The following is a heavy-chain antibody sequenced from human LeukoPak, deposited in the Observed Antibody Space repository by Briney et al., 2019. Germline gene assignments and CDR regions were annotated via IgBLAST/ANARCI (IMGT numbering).Heavy chain of an antibody. Sequence: GESLKISCKGSGYSFSTYWIGWVRQMPGKGLERMGIIYPDDSDTRYSPSFRGQVTISVDKSISTAYLQWSSLKASDTAMYYCARSYGGYFDSWGQGTLVTVSS. D-gene: IGHD2-15*01. CDR1: GYSFSTYW. CDR3: ARSYGGYFDS. V-gene: IGHV5-51*01. J-gene: IGHJ4*02. CDR2: IYPDDSDT.